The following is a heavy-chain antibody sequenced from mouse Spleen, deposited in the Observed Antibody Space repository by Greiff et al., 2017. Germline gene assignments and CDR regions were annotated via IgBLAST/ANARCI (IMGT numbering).Heavy chain of an antibody. CDR3: TRGGNWDVWYFDV. CDR1: GYTFTSYW. CDR2: IYPGNSDT. J-gene: IGHJ1*03. V-gene: IGHV1-5*01. Sequence: EVQLVESGTVLARPGASVKMSCKTSGYTFTSYWMHWVKQRPGQGLEWIGAIYPGNSDTSYNQKFKGKAKLTAVTSASTAYMELSSLTNEDSAVYYCTRGGNWDVWYFDVWGTGTTVTVSS. D-gene: IGHD4-1*01.